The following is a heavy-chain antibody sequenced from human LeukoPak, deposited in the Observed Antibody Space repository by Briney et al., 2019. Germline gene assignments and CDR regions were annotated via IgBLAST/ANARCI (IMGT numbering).Heavy chain of an antibody. CDR2: ITDDGSRT. J-gene: IGHJ4*02. Sequence: GGSLRLSCAASELTFTKYSMHCVRQAPGKGLVWVSRITDDGSRTTYADSVRGRFTISRDNAKNTVYLQMNSLRPEDAAVYYCATGLGYYYDYWGQGTLVTVSS. CDR1: ELTFTKYS. CDR3: ATGLGYYYDY. D-gene: IGHD3-16*01. V-gene: IGHV3-74*01.